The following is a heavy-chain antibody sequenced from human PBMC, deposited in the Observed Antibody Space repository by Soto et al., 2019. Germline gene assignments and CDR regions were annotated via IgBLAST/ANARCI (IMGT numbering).Heavy chain of an antibody. CDR1: GYSFTNFW. J-gene: IGHJ6*02. CDR2: TYPGDSDT. Sequence: GESLKISCQASGYSFTNFWIGWVRQVPGKGLEWMGVTYPGDSDTRYSPAFQGQVTVSADKSTSTAYLQWASMQASDTAVYSCVRGGFCNYTTCLRPPYFYHAMDVWGQGTTVTVSS. CDR3: VRGGFCNYTTCLRPPYFYHAMDV. D-gene: IGHD6-6*01. V-gene: IGHV5-51*01.